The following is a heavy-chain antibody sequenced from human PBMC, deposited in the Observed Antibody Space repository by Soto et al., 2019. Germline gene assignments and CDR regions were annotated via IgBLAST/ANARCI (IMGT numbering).Heavy chain of an antibody. CDR2: ISAYNGNT. D-gene: IGHD3-10*01. CDR3: GRDGSNGELLYRHYYYYGMDV. V-gene: IGHV1-18*01. J-gene: IGHJ6*02. Sequence: ASVKVSCKASGYTFTSYGISWVRQAPGQGLEWMGWISAYNGNTNYAQKLQGRVTMTTDTSTSTAYMELRSLRSDDTAVYYCGRDGSNGELLYRHYYYYGMDVWGQGTTVTVSS. CDR1: GYTFTSYG.